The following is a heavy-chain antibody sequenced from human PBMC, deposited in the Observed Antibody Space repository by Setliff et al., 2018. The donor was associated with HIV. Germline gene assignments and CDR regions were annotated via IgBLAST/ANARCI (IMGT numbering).Heavy chain of an antibody. CDR3: ARGRVYKGYYDSSSSWGRYYYYHMDV. J-gene: IGHJ6*03. D-gene: IGHD3-22*01. CDR1: GYSMSSGYY. V-gene: IGHV4-38-2*01. CDR2: INHSGST. Sequence: SETLSLTYGVSGYSMSSGYYWGWIRQPPGKGLEWIGEINHSGSTNYSPSLKSRVTISVDTSKNQFSLKLSSVSAADTAVFYCARGRVYKGYYDSSSSWGRYYYYHMDVWGQGTTVTVSS.